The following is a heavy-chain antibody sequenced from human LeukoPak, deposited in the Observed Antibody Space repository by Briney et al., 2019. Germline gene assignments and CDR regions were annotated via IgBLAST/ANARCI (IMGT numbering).Heavy chain of an antibody. D-gene: IGHD3-3*01. CDR2: IYYSGST. CDR3: ARDAGGITIFGVVTPNWFDP. CDR1: GGSISSSSYY. V-gene: IGHV4-39*07. J-gene: IGHJ5*02. Sequence: SESLSLTCTVSGGSISSSSYYWGWIRQPPGKGLEWIGRIYYSGSTYYNPSLKSRVTISVDTSKNQFSLKLSSVTAADTAVYYCARDAGGITIFGVVTPNWFDPWGQGTLVTVSS.